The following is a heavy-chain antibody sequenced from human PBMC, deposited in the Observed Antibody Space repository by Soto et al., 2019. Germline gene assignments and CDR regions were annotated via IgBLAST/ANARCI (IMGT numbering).Heavy chain of an antibody. D-gene: IGHD3-10*01. V-gene: IGHV4-31*03. J-gene: IGHJ5*02. CDR1: GGSISSGGYY. CDR2: IYYSRST. CDR3: ASGSGSYYSWFDP. Sequence: QVQLQESGPGLVKPSQTLSLTCTVSGGSISSGGYYWSWIRQHPGKGLEWIGYIYYSRSTYYNPSLKSRVTISVDTSKNQFSLKLSSVTTADTAVYYCASGSGSYYSWFDPWGQGTLVTVSS.